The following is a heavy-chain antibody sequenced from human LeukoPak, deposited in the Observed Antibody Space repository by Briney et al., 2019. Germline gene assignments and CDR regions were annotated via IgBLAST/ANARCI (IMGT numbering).Heavy chain of an antibody. J-gene: IGHJ4*02. V-gene: IGHV1-2*02. CDR2: INPNSGGT. CDR1: GYTFTRYY. CDR3: ARDGGYSSSWYPVFDY. Sequence: ASVKVSCKASGYTFTRYYMHWVRQAPGQGREWMGWINPNSGGTNYAQKFQGRVTMTRDTSISTAYMELSRLRSDDTAVYYCARDGGYSSSWYPVFDYWGQGTLVTVSS. D-gene: IGHD6-13*01.